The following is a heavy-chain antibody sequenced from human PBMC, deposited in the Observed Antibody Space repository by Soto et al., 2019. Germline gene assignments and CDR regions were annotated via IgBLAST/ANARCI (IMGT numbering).Heavy chain of an antibody. V-gene: IGHV1-69*06. CDR2: IIPIFVTA. J-gene: IGHJ4*02. D-gene: IGHD3-9*01. CDR3: ARGKAYYDTLTGCFDY. CDR1: GGTFSSYA. Sequence: QVQLVQSGAEVKKPGSSVKVSCKASGGTFSSYAISWVRQAPGQGLEWMGGIIPIFVTANYAQKFQGRVTITADKYTSTAYMELSRLRSEDTAVYYCARGKAYYDTLTGCFDYWGQGTLVTVSS.